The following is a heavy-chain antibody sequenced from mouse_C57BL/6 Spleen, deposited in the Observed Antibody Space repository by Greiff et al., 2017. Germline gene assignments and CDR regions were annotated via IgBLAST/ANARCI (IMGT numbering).Heavy chain of an antibody. CDR1: GYSITSGYD. V-gene: IGHV3-1*01. D-gene: IGHD1-1*01. CDR3: ARGYYGSSSFDY. CDR2: ISYSGST. Sequence: VQLQQSGPGMVKPSQSLSLTCTVTGYSITSGYDWHWIRHFPGNKLEWMGYISYSGSTNYNPSLKSRISITHDTSKNHFFLKLNSVTTEDTATYYCARGYYGSSSFDYWGQGTTLTVSS. J-gene: IGHJ2*01.